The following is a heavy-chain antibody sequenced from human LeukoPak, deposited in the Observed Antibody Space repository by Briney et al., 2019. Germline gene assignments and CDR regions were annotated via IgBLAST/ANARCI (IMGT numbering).Heavy chain of an antibody. D-gene: IGHD1-1*01. Sequence: LRLSCAASGFTFSSYAMSWVRQAPGKGLEWIGSIYYSGSTYYNPSLKSRVTISVDTSKNQFSLKLSSVTAADTAVYYCARVRGTSLRLPSIFDYWGQGTLVTVSS. CDR2: IYYSGST. CDR3: ARVRGTSLRLPSIFDY. J-gene: IGHJ4*02. V-gene: IGHV4-38-2*01. CDR1: GFTFSSYA.